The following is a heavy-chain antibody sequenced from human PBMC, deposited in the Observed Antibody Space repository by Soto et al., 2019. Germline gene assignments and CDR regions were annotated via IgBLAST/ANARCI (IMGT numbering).Heavy chain of an antibody. Sequence: SETKSHTCAVSGVNIRGDGYSWSWIRQPPGKGLEWIGFIYQSGSTYYNPSLKSRGTMSVDRSKNQFSLKLTSVTAADTAVYYCARAYYDFWTSYHYGMAVWGQGTTVPVSS. CDR3: ARAYYDFWTSYHYGMAV. J-gene: IGHJ6*02. D-gene: IGHD3-3*01. V-gene: IGHV4-30-2*01. CDR2: IYQSGST. CDR1: GVNIRGDGYS.